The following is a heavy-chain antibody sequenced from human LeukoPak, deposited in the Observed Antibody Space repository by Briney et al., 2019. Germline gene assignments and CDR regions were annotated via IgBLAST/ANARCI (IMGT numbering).Heavy chain of an antibody. D-gene: IGHD3-22*01. CDR1: GGSISSSSYY. CDR3: AREGFMYYYDSSGFDY. J-gene: IGHJ4*02. V-gene: IGHV4-39*07. Sequence: SETLSLACTVSGGSISSSSYYWGWIRQPPGKGLEWIGSIYYSGSTYYNPSLKSRVTISVDTSKNQFSLKLSSVTAADTAVYYCAREGFMYYYDSSGFDYWGQGTLVTVSS. CDR2: IYYSGST.